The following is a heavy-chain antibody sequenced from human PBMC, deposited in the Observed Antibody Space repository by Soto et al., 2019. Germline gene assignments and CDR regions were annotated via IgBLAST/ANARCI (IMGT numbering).Heavy chain of an antibody. D-gene: IGHD4-17*01. V-gene: IGHV5-10-1*01. CDR3: ASHRLPGWMFDY. J-gene: IGHJ4*02. CDR2: IDPSDSYT. CDR1: GYIFTNYW. Sequence: EVQLVQFGTEVKKPGESLRISCKGSGYIFTNYWISWVRQMPGKGLEWMGRIDPSDSYTSYSPSFQGHVTISVDKSITTAYLQWSSLKASDTAIYYCASHRLPGWMFDYWGQGTMVTVSS.